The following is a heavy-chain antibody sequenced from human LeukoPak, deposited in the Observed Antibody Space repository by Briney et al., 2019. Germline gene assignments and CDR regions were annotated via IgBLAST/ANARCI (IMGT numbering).Heavy chain of an antibody. J-gene: IGHJ4*02. CDR3: AHAGLTSSFDY. V-gene: IGHV2-5*01. D-gene: IGHD3-16*01. CDR1: GFSLSTNGVG. Sequence: SGPTLVNPTQTLTLTCTFSGFSLSTNGVGVGWIRQPPGKALEWLALIYWNDDKCYSLSLKNRLTITKDTSKTQVVLTMTNMDPVDTATYYCAHAGLTSSFDYWGQGSLVTVSS. CDR2: IYWNDDK.